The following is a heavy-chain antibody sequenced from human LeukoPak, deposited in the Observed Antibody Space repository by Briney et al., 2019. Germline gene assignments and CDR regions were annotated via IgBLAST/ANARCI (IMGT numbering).Heavy chain of an antibody. J-gene: IGHJ6*02. CDR3: ARGEALVRGYGMDV. V-gene: IGHV4-59*01. Sequence: PSETLSLTCTVSGGSISSYYWSWIRQPPGKGLEWSGYIYYSGSTNYNPSLKSRVTISVDTSKNQFSLKLSSVTAADTAVYYCARGEALVRGYGMDVWGQGTTVTVSS. CDR2: IYYSGST. D-gene: IGHD3-10*01. CDR1: GGSISSYY.